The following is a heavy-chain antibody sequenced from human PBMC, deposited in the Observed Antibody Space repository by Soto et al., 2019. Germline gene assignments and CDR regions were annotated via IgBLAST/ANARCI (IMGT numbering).Heavy chain of an antibody. J-gene: IGHJ4*02. Sequence: SETLSLTCAVYGGSFSGYYWSWIRQPPGKGLEWIGEINHSGSTNYNPSLKSRVTISVDTSKNQFSPKLSSVTAADTAVYYCASSVAAVRRSDYWGQGTLVTVSS. CDR2: INHSGST. V-gene: IGHV4-34*01. D-gene: IGHD6-19*01. CDR1: GGSFSGYY. CDR3: ASSVAAVRRSDY.